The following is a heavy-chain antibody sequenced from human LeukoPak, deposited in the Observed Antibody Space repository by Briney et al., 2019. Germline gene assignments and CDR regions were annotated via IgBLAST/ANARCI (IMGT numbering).Heavy chain of an antibody. CDR2: ISGSGGST. Sequence: GGSLRLSCAASGFTFSSYGMSWVRQAPGKGLEWVSVISGSGGSTYYADSVKGRFTISRDNSKNTLYLQMNNLRAEDTAVYFCERERADDSGIQWGQGTLVTVSS. V-gene: IGHV3-23*01. D-gene: IGHD3-22*01. J-gene: IGHJ4*02. CDR1: GFTFSSYG. CDR3: ERERADDSGIQ.